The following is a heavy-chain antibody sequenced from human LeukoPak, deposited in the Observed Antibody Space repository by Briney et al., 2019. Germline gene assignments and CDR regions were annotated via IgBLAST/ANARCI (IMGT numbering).Heavy chain of an antibody. V-gene: IGHV3-30*18. D-gene: IGHD2-15*01. CDR3: AKGGANIVVVVAPRGYYGMDV. CDR2: ISYDGSNK. J-gene: IGHJ6*02. CDR1: GFTFSSYG. Sequence: GGSLRLSCAASGFTFSSYGMHWVRQAPGKGLERVAVISYDGSNKYYADSVKGRFTISRDNSKNTLYLQMNSLRAEDTAVYYCAKGGANIVVVVAPRGYYGMDVWGQGTTVTVSS.